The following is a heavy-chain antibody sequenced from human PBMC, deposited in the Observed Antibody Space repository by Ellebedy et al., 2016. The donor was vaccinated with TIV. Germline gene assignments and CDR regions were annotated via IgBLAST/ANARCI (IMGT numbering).Heavy chain of an antibody. CDR1: GGTFSSHT. J-gene: IGHJ4*02. Sequence: ASVKVSCKASGGTFSSHTISWVRQAPGQGLEWLGRIIPILGRPDYAQSFQGRVTINADKSTGTPYLEMSSLRSEDTAVYYCATDSRYSYGYRFNFWGQGTLVIVSS. D-gene: IGHD5-18*01. CDR2: IIPILGRP. CDR3: ATDSRYSYGYRFNF. V-gene: IGHV1-69*08.